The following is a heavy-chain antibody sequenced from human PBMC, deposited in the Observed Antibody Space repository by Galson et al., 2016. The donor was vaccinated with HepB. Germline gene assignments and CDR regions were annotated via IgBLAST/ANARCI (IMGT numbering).Heavy chain of an antibody. D-gene: IGHD3-3*01. CDR1: GFTFSKHW. Sequence: SLRLSCAASGFTFSKHWMSWVRQAPGKGLEWVANIKQDGSVKYYLDSVKGRFTISRDNAKNSLSLPMNSLRGADTALYYCARELGPGRISMRFHGMDVWGQGTTVTVSS. J-gene: IGHJ6*02. V-gene: IGHV3-7*01. CDR2: IKQDGSVK. CDR3: ARELGPGRISMRFHGMDV.